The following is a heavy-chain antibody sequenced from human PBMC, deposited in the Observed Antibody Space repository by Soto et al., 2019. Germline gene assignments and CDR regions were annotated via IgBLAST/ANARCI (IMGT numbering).Heavy chain of an antibody. Sequence: EGQLLESGGGLVQPGGSLRLSCAASGFTFSNSAMTWVRQAPGEGLKWVSSISGSGDDTIYADSLMGRFTISRDNSKSTVYLQMNRLRAEDTAKYVCAKDSQWSYYDSSGYIGLWVQGILVPVAS. CDR1: GFTFSNSA. D-gene: IGHD3-22*01. V-gene: IGHV3-23*01. CDR3: AKDSQWSYYDSSGYIGL. CDR2: ISGSGDDT. J-gene: IGHJ4*02.